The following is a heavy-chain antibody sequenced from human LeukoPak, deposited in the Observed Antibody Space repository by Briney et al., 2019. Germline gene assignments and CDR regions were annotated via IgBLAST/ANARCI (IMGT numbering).Heavy chain of an antibody. CDR1: GGTFSSYA. CDR3: AAPPYYYDSSGYYYYY. CDR2: IIPIFGIA. V-gene: IGHV1-69*04. Sequence: EASVKVSCKASGGTFSSYAISWVRQAPGQGLEWMGRIIPIFGIANYAQKFQGRVTITADKSTSTAYMELSSLRSEDTAVYYCAAPPYYYDSSGYYYYYRGQGTLVTVSS. J-gene: IGHJ4*02. D-gene: IGHD3-22*01.